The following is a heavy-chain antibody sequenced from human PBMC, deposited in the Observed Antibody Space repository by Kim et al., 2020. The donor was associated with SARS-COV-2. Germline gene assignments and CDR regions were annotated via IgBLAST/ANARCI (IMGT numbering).Heavy chain of an antibody. D-gene: IGHD3-10*01. J-gene: IGHJ4*02. CDR3: ARDAAYGSGSYLLDY. V-gene: IGHV4-4*02. Sequence: PSLKSRVTISVDKSKNQFSLKLSSVTAADTAVYYCARDAAYGSGSYLLDYWGQGTLVTVSS.